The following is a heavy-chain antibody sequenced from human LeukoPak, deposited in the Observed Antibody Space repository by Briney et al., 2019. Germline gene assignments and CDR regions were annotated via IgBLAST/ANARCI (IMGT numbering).Heavy chain of an antibody. Sequence: GGSLRLSCAASGFTFSSYNTSWVRQAPGKGLGWVSSISSSSSYIYYADSVKGRFTISRDNAKNSLYLQMNSLRAEDTAVYYCARFGCSSTSCYYYYYYYYMDVWGKGATVTVSS. D-gene: IGHD2-2*01. CDR2: ISSSSSYI. CDR3: ARFGCSSTSCYYYYYYYYMDV. J-gene: IGHJ6*03. CDR1: GFTFSSYN. V-gene: IGHV3-21*01.